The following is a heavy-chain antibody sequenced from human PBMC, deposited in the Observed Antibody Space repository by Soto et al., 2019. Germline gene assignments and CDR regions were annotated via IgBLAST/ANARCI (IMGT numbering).Heavy chain of an antibody. V-gene: IGHV3-33*01. CDR3: GRASGPFDY. CDR1: GFAFSTYG. J-gene: IGHJ4*02. D-gene: IGHD1-26*01. Sequence: VQLVESGGGVVQPGRSLRLSCAASGFAFSTYGIHWVRQAPGKGLEWVAVIWYDGSNKYYAASVKGRFTSSRDNSKKTLYLQMNSPRAEDTAVFYCGRASGPFDYWGQGTQVTVSS. CDR2: IWYDGSNK.